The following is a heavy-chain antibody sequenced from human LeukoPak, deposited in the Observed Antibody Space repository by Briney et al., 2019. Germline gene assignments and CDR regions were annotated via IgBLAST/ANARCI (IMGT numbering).Heavy chain of an antibody. CDR2: IYTSGST. CDR1: GGSISSYY. J-gene: IGHJ6*03. CDR3: ARESGSWEYYYYMDV. V-gene: IGHV4-4*07. D-gene: IGHD6-13*01. Sequence: SETLSLTCTVSGGSISSYYWSWIRQPAGKGLEWIGRIYTSGSTNYNPSLKSRVTMSVDTSKNQFSLKLSSVTAADTAVYYCARESGSWEYYYYMDVWAKGPRSPSP.